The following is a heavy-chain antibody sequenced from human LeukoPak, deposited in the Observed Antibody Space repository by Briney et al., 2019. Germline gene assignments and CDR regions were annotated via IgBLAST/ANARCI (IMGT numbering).Heavy chain of an antibody. CDR2: ISYDGSNK. J-gene: IGHJ4*02. D-gene: IGHD5-18*01. CDR1: GFTFSSYA. Sequence: GGSLRLSCAASGFTFSSYAMHWVRQAPGKGLEWVAVISYDGSNKYYADSVKGRFTISRDNSKNTLYLQMNSLRAEDTAVYYYASGYGNFDYWGQGTLVTVSS. V-gene: IGHV3-30-3*01. CDR3: ASGYGNFDY.